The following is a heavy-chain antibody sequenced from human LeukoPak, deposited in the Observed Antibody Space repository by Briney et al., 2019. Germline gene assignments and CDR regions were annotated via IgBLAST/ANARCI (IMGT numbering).Heavy chain of an antibody. CDR1: GGSFSGYY. CDR3: ARIRLRGYSYGLYYFDY. V-gene: IGHV4-34*01. CDR2: INHSGST. D-gene: IGHD5-18*01. J-gene: IGHJ4*02. Sequence: SETLSLTCAVYGGSFSGYYWSWIRQPPGKGLEWIGEINHSGSTNYNPSLKSRVTISVDTSKNQFSLKLSSMTAADTAVYYCARIRLRGYSYGLYYFDYWGQGTLVTVSS.